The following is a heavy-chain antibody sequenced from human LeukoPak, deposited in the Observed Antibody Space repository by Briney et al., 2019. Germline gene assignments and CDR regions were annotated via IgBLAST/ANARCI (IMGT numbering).Heavy chain of an antibody. CDR3: ARYPLDYDFWSGYLSGYMDV. D-gene: IGHD3-3*01. J-gene: IGHJ6*03. Sequence: PSETLSLTCAVYGGSLSGYYWSWIRQPPGKGLEWIGEINHSGSTNYNPSLKSRVTISVDTSKNQFSLKLSSVTAADTAVYYCARYPLDYDFWSGYLSGYMDVWGKGTTVTVCS. CDR2: INHSGST. CDR1: GGSLSGYY. V-gene: IGHV4-34*01.